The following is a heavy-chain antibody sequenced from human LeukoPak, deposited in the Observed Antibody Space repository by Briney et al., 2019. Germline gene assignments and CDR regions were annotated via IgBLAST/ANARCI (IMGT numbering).Heavy chain of an antibody. J-gene: IGHJ6*02. CDR3: ARDLYYDFWSGYLLSNYGMDV. CDR2: IYYSGST. D-gene: IGHD3-3*01. Sequence: SETLSLTCTVSGGSISSYYWSWIRQPPGKGLEWIGYIYYSGSTNYNPSLKSRVTISVDTSKNQFSLKLSSVAAADTAVYYCARDLYYDFWSGYLLSNYGMDVWGQGTTVTVSS. V-gene: IGHV4-59*12. CDR1: GGSISSYY.